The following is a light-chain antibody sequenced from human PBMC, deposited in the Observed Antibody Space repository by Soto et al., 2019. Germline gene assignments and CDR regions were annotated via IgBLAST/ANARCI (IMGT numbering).Light chain of an antibody. CDR3: CSYAGSYTLYV. V-gene: IGLV2-11*01. CDR2: DVS. CDR1: SSDVGSYNL. Sequence: QSALTQPASVSGSPGQSITISCTGTSSDVGSYNLVSWYQQHPGKAPKLMIYDVSKRPSGVPDRFSGSKSGNTASLTLSGLQAEDEADYYCCSYAGSYTLYVFGTGTKLTVL. J-gene: IGLJ1*01.